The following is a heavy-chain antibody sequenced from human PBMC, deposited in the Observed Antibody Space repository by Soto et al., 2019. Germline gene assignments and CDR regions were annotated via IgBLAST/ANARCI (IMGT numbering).Heavy chain of an antibody. CDR2: ISGSAEST. CDR1: GFIFSSFA. CDR3: AKTRGAMIYAISVYGMDV. V-gene: IGHV3-23*01. D-gene: IGHD2-8*01. J-gene: IGHJ6*02. Sequence: EVQLLASGGGFIHPGGSLRLPCAPSGFIFSSFAMNWVRKAPGKGLEWGLIISGSAESTFYADSLKGRFTISRDNSKSTLYLQINSLRAEDTALHYCAKTRGAMIYAISVYGMDVWGQGTTVTVSS.